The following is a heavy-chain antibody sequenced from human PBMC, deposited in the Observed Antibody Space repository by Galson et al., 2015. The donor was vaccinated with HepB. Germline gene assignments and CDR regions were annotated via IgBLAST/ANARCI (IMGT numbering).Heavy chain of an antibody. V-gene: IGHV3-7*03. CDR3: ARGTWGVDP. Sequence: SLRLSCAASGFIFSSSGMTWVRQAPGKGLEWVASIKSDGSVKNYMNSVKGRFIISRDNAENSLHLQMNSLRVEDTAVYYCARGTWGVDPWGQGTLVTVSS. CDR2: IKSDGSVK. J-gene: IGHJ5*02. CDR1: GFIFSSSG. D-gene: IGHD1-7*01.